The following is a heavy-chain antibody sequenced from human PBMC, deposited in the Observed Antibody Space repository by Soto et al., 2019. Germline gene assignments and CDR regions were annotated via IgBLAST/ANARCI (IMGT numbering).Heavy chain of an antibody. D-gene: IGHD2-15*01. J-gene: IGHJ6*02. V-gene: IGHV3-21*01. CDR3: ARIILRRGNADTYYFYGLDV. Sequence: PSGSLGLASAASGETISNYIMSWSLHDPGKGREWVSSIRSTSNYIYYADSVKGRFTVSRDNGKSSLYLQMNSLRAEATAVYYCARIILRRGNADTYYFYGLDVWGQGPTVPV. CDR1: GETISNYI. CDR2: IRSTSNYI.